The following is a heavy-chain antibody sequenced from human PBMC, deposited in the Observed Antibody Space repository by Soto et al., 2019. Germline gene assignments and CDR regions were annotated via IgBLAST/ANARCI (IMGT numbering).Heavy chain of an antibody. CDR1: GGSISSSSYY. D-gene: IGHD3-10*02. V-gene: IGHV4-39*01. J-gene: IGHJ6*03. CDR2: IYYSGST. Sequence: PSETLSLTCTVSGGSISSSSYYWGWIRQPPGKGLECIGSIYYSGSTYYNPSLKTRVTISVDTSKNQFYLKLSSVTAADTAVYYCARLFDGTHSYSLDVWGKGTPGSVSS. CDR3: ARLFDGTHSYSLDV.